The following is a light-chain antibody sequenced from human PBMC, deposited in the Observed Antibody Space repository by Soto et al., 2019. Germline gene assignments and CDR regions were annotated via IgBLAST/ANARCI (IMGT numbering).Light chain of an antibody. V-gene: IGLV2-14*01. Sequence: QSALTQPASVSGSTGQSITISCTGTSSDVGGYNYVSWYQQHPGKAPKLMIYEVTNRPSGVSNRLSGSKSGNTASLTISELQAEDEADYYCSSYTSRSTLVFGTGTKLTVL. CDR3: SSYTSRSTLV. CDR2: EVT. J-gene: IGLJ1*01. CDR1: SSDVGGYNY.